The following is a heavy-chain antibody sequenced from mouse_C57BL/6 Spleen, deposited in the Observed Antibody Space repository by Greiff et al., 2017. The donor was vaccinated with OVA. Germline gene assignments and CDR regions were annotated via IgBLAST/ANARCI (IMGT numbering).Heavy chain of an antibody. J-gene: IGHJ2*01. D-gene: IGHD3-3*01. CDR3: AKDGDNGDYFDG. CDR2: ISDGGSYT. CDR1: GFTFSSYA. Sequence: EVKLVQSGGGLVKPGGSLKLSCAASGFTFSSYAMSWVRQTPEKRLEWVATISDGGSYTYYPNNVKGRFTISIDNAENNLYLQMSHLKSEDTAVYYCAKDGDNGDYFDGWGQGTTLTVSS. V-gene: IGHV5-4*01.